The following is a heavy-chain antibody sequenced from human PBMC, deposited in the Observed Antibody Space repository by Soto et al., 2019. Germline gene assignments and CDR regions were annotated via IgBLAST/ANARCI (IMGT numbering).Heavy chain of an antibody. V-gene: IGHV3-21*01. Sequence: GGALRLSCAASGFTFSSYSMNWVRQAPGKGLEWVSSISSSSSYIYYADSVKGRFTISRDNAKNSLYLQMNSLRAEDTAVYYCASDFHCRGGSCYSWHYDYGIDVWGKVTTV. CDR2: ISSSSSYI. D-gene: IGHD2-15*01. CDR3: ASDFHCRGGSCYSWHYDYGIDV. J-gene: IGHJ6*04. CDR1: GFTFSSYS.